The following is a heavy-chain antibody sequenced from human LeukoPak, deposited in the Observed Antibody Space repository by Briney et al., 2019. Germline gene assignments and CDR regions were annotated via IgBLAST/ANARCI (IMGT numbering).Heavy chain of an antibody. J-gene: IGHJ4*02. CDR3: AREYSSGWSKGEFDY. CDR2: IYTSGST. D-gene: IGHD6-19*01. V-gene: IGHV4-4*07. Sequence: SSETLSLTCTVSGGSISSYYWSWIRQPAGKGLEWIGRIYTSGSTNYNPSLKSRVTISVDTSKNQFSLKLSSVTAADTAVYYCAREYSSGWSKGEFDYWGQGTLVTVSS. CDR1: GGSISSYY.